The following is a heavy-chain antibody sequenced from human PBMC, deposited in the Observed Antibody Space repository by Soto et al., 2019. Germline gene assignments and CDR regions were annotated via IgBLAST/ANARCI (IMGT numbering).Heavy chain of an antibody. Sequence: ASVKVSCKASGFTFTSSAVQWVRQARGQRLEWIGWIVVGSGNTNYAQKFQERVTITRDMSTSTAYMELSSLRSEDTAVYYCAADEVGSWSPIDYWGQGTLVTVSS. J-gene: IGHJ4*02. CDR1: GFTFTSSA. D-gene: IGHD6-13*01. CDR3: AADEVGSWSPIDY. CDR2: IVVGSGNT. V-gene: IGHV1-58*01.